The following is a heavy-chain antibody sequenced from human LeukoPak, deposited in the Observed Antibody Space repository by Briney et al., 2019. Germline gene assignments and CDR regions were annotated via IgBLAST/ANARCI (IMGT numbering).Heavy chain of an antibody. D-gene: IGHD5-24*01. V-gene: IGHV4-59*01. CDR1: GGSISSYY. Sequence: SETLSLTCTVSGGSISSYYWSWIRQPPGEGLEWIGYIYYSGSTNYNPSLKSRVTISVDTSKNQFSLKLSSVTAADTAVYYCARDRDGYNYDDYWGQGTLVTVSS. CDR2: IYYSGST. CDR3: ARDRDGYNYDDY. J-gene: IGHJ4*02.